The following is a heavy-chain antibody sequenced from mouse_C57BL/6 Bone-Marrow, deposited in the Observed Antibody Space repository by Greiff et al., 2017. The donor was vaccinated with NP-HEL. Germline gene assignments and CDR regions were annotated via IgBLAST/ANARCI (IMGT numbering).Heavy chain of an antibody. J-gene: IGHJ1*03. CDR3: TRDGSSYWYFDV. V-gene: IGHV5-9-1*02. D-gene: IGHD1-1*01. CDR2: ISSGGDYI. Sequence: EVKLMESGEGLVKPGGSLKLSCAASGFTFSSYAMSWVRQTPEKRLEWVAYISSGGDYIYYADTVKGRFTISRDTARNTLYLQMSSLKSEDTAMYYCTRDGSSYWYFDVWGTGTTVTVSS. CDR1: GFTFSSYA.